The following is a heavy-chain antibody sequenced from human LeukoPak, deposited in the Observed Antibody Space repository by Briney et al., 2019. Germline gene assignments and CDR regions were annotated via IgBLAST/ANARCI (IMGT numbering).Heavy chain of an antibody. Sequence: SETLSLTCTVSGGSISSYYWSWIRQPPGKGLEWIGYIYSSGSTNYNPSLKSRVTISVDTSKNQFSLKLSSVTAADTAVYYCATGIAVADYAFDIWGQGTMVTVSS. V-gene: IGHV4-59*01. CDR1: GGSISSYY. CDR2: IYSSGST. J-gene: IGHJ3*02. D-gene: IGHD6-19*01. CDR3: ATGIAVADYAFDI.